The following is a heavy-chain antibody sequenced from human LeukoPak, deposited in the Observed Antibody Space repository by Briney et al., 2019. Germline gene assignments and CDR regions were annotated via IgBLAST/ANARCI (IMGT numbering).Heavy chain of an antibody. CDR2: INPNSGGT. CDR1: GYTFTCYY. J-gene: IGHJ3*02. CDR3: ASLYYDFWSGYHDAFDI. V-gene: IGHV1-2*06. Sequence: ASVKVSCKASGYTFTCYYMHWVRQAPGQGLEWMGRINPNSGGTNYAQKFQGRVTMTRDTSISTAYMELSRLRSDDTAVYYCASLYYDFWSGYHDAFDIWGQGTMVTVSS. D-gene: IGHD3-3*01.